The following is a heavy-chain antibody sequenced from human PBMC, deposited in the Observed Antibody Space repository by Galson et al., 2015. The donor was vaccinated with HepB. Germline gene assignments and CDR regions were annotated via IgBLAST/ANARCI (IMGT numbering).Heavy chain of an antibody. V-gene: IGHV1-8*01. CDR2: MSPNSGNA. CDR3: ARRLCSSSSCYDFAFDI. J-gene: IGHJ3*02. CDR1: GSTFTSYD. Sequence: SVKVSCKASGSTFTSYDINWVRQATGQGLEWMGWMSPNSGNADYTQKFQGRVTMSRNTSISTAYMELSSLRSEDTAVYYCARRLCSSSSCYDFAFDIWGQGTMVTVSS. D-gene: IGHD2-2*01.